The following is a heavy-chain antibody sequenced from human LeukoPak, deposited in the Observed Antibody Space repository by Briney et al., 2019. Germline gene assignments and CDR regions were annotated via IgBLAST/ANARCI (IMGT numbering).Heavy chain of an antibody. J-gene: IGHJ4*02. D-gene: IGHD5-18*01. V-gene: IGHV4-38-2*02. CDR3: ARVDTAMATVDY. CDR1: GYSISSGYY. CDR2: IYHSGST. Sequence: SGTLSLTCTVSGYSISSGYYWGWIRQPPGKGLEWIGSIYHSGSTYYNPSLKSRVTISVDTSKNQFSLKLSSVTAADTAVYYCARVDTAMATVDYWGQGTLVTVSS.